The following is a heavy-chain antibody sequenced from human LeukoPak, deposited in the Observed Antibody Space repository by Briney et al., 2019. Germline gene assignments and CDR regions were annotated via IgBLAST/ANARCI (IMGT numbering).Heavy chain of an antibody. Sequence: SETLSLTCTVSGGSISSSSYYWGWLRQPPGTGLEWIGSIYYSGSTYYNPSLKSRVTISVDTSKNQFSLKVSSVTAADTAVYYCATVLRIMNWFDPWGQGTLVTVSS. D-gene: IGHD1-14*01. CDR3: ATVLRIMNWFDP. J-gene: IGHJ5*02. CDR1: GGSISSSSYY. V-gene: IGHV4-39*07. CDR2: IYYSGST.